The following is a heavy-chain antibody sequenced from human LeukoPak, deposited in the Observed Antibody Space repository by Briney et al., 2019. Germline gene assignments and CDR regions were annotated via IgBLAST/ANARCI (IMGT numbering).Heavy chain of an antibody. Sequence: YAMXXVRQAPGKGLEHVSTITTNGGNTYYADSVKGRFTISRDNSKDTLFLQMGSLRAEDMAVYYCAKPLTSYSSGFSDVFDVWGHGSMVTVSS. CDR2: ITTNGGNT. J-gene: IGHJ3*01. CDR3: AKPLTSYSSGFSDVFDV. V-gene: IGHV3-64*02. D-gene: IGHD5-18*01. CDR1: YA.